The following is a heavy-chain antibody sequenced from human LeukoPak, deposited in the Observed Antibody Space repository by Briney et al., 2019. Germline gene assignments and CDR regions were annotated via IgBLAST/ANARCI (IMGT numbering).Heavy chain of an antibody. D-gene: IGHD2-2*01. J-gene: IGHJ4*02. CDR3: ARGNESGTYIVVVPAAHTFDY. V-gene: IGHV4-30-2*01. CDR2: INHSGST. CDR1: GGSISSGGYY. Sequence: SQTLSLTCTVSGGSISSGGYYWSWIRQPPGKGLEWIGEINHSGSTNYNPSLKSRVTISVDTSKNQFSLKLSSVTAADTAVYYCARGNESGTYIVVVPAAHTFDYWGQGTLVTVSS.